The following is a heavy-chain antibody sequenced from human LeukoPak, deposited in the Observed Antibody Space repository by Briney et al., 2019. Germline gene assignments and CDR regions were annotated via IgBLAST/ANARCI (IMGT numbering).Heavy chain of an antibody. CDR2: INPNSGGT. V-gene: IGHV1-2*02. CDR1: GYTFTSYD. J-gene: IGHJ6*02. Sequence: ASVKVSCKASGYTFTSYDINWVRQATGQGLEWMGWINPNSGGTNYAQKFQGRVTMTRDTSVSTAYMELSRLRYDDTAVYYCATHQGPLTADPRDAMDVWGQGTTVTVSS. CDR3: ATHQGPLTADPRDAMDV.